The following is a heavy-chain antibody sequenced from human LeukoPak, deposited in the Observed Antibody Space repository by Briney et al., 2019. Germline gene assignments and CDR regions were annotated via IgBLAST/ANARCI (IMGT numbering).Heavy chain of an antibody. CDR1: ELTFSSYE. CDR2: ISRSGATI. D-gene: IGHD1-14*01. Sequence: GGSLRLSCAASELTFSSYEMTWVRQVPGKGLEWVSHISRSGATINYADSVKGRFTISRDNAKNSLYLQMNSLRAEDTAVYYCARYTGSFDYWGQGTLVTVSS. CDR3: ARYTGSFDY. J-gene: IGHJ4*02. V-gene: IGHV3-48*03.